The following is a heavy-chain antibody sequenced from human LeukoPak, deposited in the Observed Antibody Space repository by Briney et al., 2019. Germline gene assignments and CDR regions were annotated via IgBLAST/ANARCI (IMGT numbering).Heavy chain of an antibody. Sequence: ASVKVSCKASGYTFTGYYMHWVRQAPGQGLEWMGWINPNSGGTNYAQKFQGRVTMTRDTSISTAYRELSRLRSDDTAVYYCARDSVWYSSGWYVSRWFDPWGQGTLVTVSS. CDR1: GYTFTGYY. V-gene: IGHV1-2*02. CDR2: INPNSGGT. CDR3: ARDSVWYSSGWYVSRWFDP. J-gene: IGHJ5*02. D-gene: IGHD6-19*01.